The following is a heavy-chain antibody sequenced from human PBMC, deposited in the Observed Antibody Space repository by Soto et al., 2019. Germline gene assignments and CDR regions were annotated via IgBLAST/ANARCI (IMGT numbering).Heavy chain of an antibody. CDR3: ARDLGGHDY. V-gene: IGHV3-74*03. D-gene: IGHD3-16*01. J-gene: IGHJ4*02. Sequence: VGSLRLSCAASGFSLSPYWMHWVRQVPGRGLEWVARLSSDGFGAAYADSVKGRFFISRDIARNTLSLQMNSLDADDTAVYYCARDLGGHDYWGRGTSVTVSS. CDR1: GFSLSPYW. CDR2: LSSDGFGA.